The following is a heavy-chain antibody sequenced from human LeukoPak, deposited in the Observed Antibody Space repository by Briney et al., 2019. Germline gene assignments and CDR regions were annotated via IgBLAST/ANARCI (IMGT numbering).Heavy chain of an antibody. V-gene: IGHV3-30*18. CDR2: ISYDGSNK. Sequence: QPGRSLRLSCAASGFTFSSYGMHWVRQAPGKGLEWVAVISYDGSNKYYADSVKGRFTISRDNSKNTLYLQMNSLRAEDTAVYYCAKDPGETMVRGVSYYFDYWGQGTLVTVSS. D-gene: IGHD3-10*01. CDR1: GFTFSSYG. CDR3: AKDPGETMVRGVSYYFDY. J-gene: IGHJ4*02.